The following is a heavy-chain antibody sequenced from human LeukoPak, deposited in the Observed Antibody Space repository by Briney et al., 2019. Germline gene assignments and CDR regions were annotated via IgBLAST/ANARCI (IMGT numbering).Heavy chain of an antibody. CDR1: GFTFSSYS. D-gene: IGHD5-18*01. J-gene: IGHJ4*02. V-gene: IGHV3-21*01. Sequence: GGSLRLSCAASGFTFSSYSMNWVRQAPGKGLEWVSSIRSSSSYIYYADSVKGRFTISRDNAKNSLYLQMNSLRAEDTAVYYCARAVDTAMVLYFDYWGQGTLVTVSS. CDR2: IRSSSSYI. CDR3: ARAVDTAMVLYFDY.